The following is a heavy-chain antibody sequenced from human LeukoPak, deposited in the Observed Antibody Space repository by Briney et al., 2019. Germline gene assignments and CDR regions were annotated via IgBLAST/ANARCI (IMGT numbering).Heavy chain of an antibody. Sequence: SETLSLTCSVSDGSIRTYYWSWIRQSPGQGLEWIGNIYYRGDINYNPSLKSRVTISVDTSKNQFSLKLSSVTAADTAVYYCARYCSGGSCYYPYDWGQGTLVTVSS. CDR1: DGSIRTYY. CDR2: IYYRGDI. CDR3: ARYCSGGSCYYPYD. J-gene: IGHJ4*02. D-gene: IGHD2-15*01. V-gene: IGHV4-59*12.